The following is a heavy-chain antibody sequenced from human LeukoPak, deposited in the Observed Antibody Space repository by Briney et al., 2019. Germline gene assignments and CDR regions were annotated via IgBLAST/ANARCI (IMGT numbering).Heavy chain of an antibody. J-gene: IGHJ4*02. D-gene: IGHD5-24*01. V-gene: IGHV3-33*01. CDR3: AREIDDGYKAFDY. CDR1: GFTFSSYG. CDR2: IWYDGSNK. Sequence: PGGSLRLSCAASGFTFSSYGMHWVRQAPGKGLEWVAVIWYDGSNKYYADSVKGRFTISRDNSKNTLYLQMNSLRAEDTAVYYCAREIDDGYKAFDYWGQGTLVTVSS.